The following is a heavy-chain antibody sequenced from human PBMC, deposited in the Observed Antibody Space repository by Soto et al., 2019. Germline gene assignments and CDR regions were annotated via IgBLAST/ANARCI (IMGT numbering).Heavy chain of an antibody. CDR3: ARSYSSSWNRAFDI. CDR2: IYYSGST. Sequence: SETLSLTCTVSGGSISSSSYYWGWFRQPPGKGLEWIGSIYYSGSTYYNPSLKSRVTISVDTSKNQFSLKLSSVTAADTAVYYCARSYSSSWNRAFDIWGQGTMVT. J-gene: IGHJ3*02. V-gene: IGHV4-39*01. CDR1: GGSISSSSYY. D-gene: IGHD6-13*01.